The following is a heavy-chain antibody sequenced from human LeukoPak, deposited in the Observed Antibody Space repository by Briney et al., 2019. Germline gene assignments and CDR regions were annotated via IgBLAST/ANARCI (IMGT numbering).Heavy chain of an antibody. Sequence: GGSLRLSCAASGFTFSSYWMHWVRQAPGKGLVWVSRINSDGSSTSYADSVKGRFTISRDNAKNTLYLQMNSLRAEDTAVYYCAREVTIFRPPNWFDPWGQGTLVTVSS. D-gene: IGHD3-10*02. J-gene: IGHJ5*02. V-gene: IGHV3-74*01. CDR3: AREVTIFRPPNWFDP. CDR2: INSDGSST. CDR1: GFTFSSYW.